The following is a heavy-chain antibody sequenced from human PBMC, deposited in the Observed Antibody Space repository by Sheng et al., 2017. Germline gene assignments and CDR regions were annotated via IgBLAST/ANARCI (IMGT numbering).Heavy chain of an antibody. V-gene: IGHV3-30*04. CDR1: GFTFSSYA. CDR2: ISYDGSNK. Sequence: QVQLVESGGGVVQPGRSLRLSCAASGFTFSSYAMHWVRQAPGKGLEWVAVISYDGSNKYYADSVKGRFTISRDNSKNTLYLQMNSLRAEDTAVYYCAGGLRYSNWFDPWGQGTLVTVSS. D-gene: IGHD3-9*01. J-gene: IGHJ5*02. CDR3: AGGLRYSNWFDP.